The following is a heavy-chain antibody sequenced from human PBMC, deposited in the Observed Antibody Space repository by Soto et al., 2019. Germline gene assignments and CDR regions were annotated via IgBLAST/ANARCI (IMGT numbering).Heavy chain of an antibody. V-gene: IGHV3-23*01. Sequence: PEGSLRLSCAASGFTFSSYAMSWVRQAPGKGLEWVSAISGSGGSTYYADSVKGRFTISRDNSKNTLYLQMNSLRAEDMAVYYCAKGIPDYYDLYPVDYWGQGTLVTVSS. D-gene: IGHD3-22*01. CDR2: ISGSGGST. CDR1: GFTFSSYA. J-gene: IGHJ4*02. CDR3: AKGIPDYYDLYPVDY.